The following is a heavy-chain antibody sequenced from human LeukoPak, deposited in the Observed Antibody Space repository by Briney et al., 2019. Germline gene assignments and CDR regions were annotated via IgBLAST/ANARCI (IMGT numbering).Heavy chain of an antibody. CDR2: ISGSGGST. CDR1: GFTFSSYG. D-gene: IGHD3-10*01. Sequence: GGTLRLSCAASGFTFSSYGMSWVRQAPGKGLEWVSAISGSGGSTYYADSVKGRFTISRDNSKNTLYLQMNSLRAEDTAVYYCASRYYYGSGSRNDAFDIWGQGTMVTVSS. CDR3: ASRYYYGSGSRNDAFDI. V-gene: IGHV3-23*01. J-gene: IGHJ3*02.